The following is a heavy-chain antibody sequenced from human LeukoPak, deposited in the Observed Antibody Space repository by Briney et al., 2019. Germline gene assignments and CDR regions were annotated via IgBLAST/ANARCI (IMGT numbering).Heavy chain of an antibody. J-gene: IGHJ2*01. CDR1: GGSISSGGYS. D-gene: IGHD4-17*01. CDR2: IYHSGST. V-gene: IGHV4-30-2*01. CDR3: ARSLADYGDYLDWYFDL. Sequence: SETLSLTCAVSGGSISSGGYSWSWIRQPPGKGLEWIGYIYHSGSTYYNPSLKSRVTISVDRSKNQFSLKLSSVTAADTAVYYCARSLADYGDYLDWYFDLWGRGTLSLSPQ.